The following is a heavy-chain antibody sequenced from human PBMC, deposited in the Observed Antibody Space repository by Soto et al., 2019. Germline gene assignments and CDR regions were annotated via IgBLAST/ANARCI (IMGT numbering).Heavy chain of an antibody. CDR1: GFTFSSYS. CDR3: ARDRSYDFWSGYRGGSHWCDP. Sequence: GESLKISCAASGFTFSSYSMNWVRQAPGKGLEWVSSISSSSSYIYYADSVKGRFTISRDNAKNSLYLQMNSLRAEDTAVYYCARDRSYDFWSGYRGGSHWCDPWGQGTLVTTAS. J-gene: IGHJ5*02. D-gene: IGHD3-3*01. CDR2: ISSSSSYI. V-gene: IGHV3-21*01.